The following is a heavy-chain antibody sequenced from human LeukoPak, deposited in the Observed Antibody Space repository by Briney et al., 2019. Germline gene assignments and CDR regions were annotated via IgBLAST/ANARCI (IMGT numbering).Heavy chain of an antibody. CDR3: ARQPAGYSYGAGAFDI. Sequence: PGGSLRLSCAASGFIFSNYAMSWVRLAPGKGLEWVSIISATGVNTYYADSVKGRFTISRDNSKNTLYLQMNSLRAEDTAVYYCARQPAGYSYGAGAFDIWGQGTMVTVSS. D-gene: IGHD5-18*01. CDR1: GFIFSNYA. V-gene: IGHV3-23*01. CDR2: ISATGVNT. J-gene: IGHJ3*02.